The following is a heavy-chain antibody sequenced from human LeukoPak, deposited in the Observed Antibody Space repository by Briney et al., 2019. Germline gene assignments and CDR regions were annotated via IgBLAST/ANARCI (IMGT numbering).Heavy chain of an antibody. CDR3: ARQRTSMVRGPTNMDV. J-gene: IGHJ6*03. Sequence: SETLSLTCTVSGGSISSSSYYWGWIRQPPGKGLEWIGSIYYSGSTYYNPSLKSRVTISVDTSKNQFSLKLSSVTAADTAVYYCARQRTSMVRGPTNMDVWGKGTTVTVSS. D-gene: IGHD3-10*01. V-gene: IGHV4-39*01. CDR1: GGSISSSSYY. CDR2: IYYSGST.